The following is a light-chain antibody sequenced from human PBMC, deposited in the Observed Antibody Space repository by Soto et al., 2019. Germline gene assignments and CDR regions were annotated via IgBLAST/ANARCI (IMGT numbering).Light chain of an antibody. Sequence: SYELTQPPSVSVTPGKTARITCGGDNIGSRSVHWYQQRPGQAPMLVIYYDSDRPSGIPERFSGSNSDNTATLTISRVEAGDEADYYGQVWDSRSDHPGVFGGGTKVTVL. CDR1: NIGSRS. J-gene: IGLJ2*01. CDR2: YDS. V-gene: IGLV3-21*04. CDR3: QVWDSRSDHPGV.